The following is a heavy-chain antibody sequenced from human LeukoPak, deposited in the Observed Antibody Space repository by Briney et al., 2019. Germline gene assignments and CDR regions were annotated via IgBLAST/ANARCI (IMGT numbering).Heavy chain of an antibody. V-gene: IGHV3-30*18. Sequence: PGRSVRLFCAASGFTFSSYGMHWVRQAPGKGLEWVAVISYDGSNKYYADSVKGRFTISRDSSKNTLYLQMNSLRAEDTAVYYCAKDSSRVTGTTGWFDPWGQGTLVTVSS. CDR3: AKDSSRVTGTTGWFDP. CDR1: GFTFSSYG. D-gene: IGHD1-20*01. J-gene: IGHJ5*02. CDR2: ISYDGSNK.